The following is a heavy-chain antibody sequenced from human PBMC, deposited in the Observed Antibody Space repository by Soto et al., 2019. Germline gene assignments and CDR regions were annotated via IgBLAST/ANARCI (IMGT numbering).Heavy chain of an antibody. J-gene: IGHJ4*02. CDR1: GGSISSYY. V-gene: IGHV4-59*01. Sequence: QVQLQESGPGLVKPSETLSLTCTVSGGSISSYYWSWIQQPPGKGLEWIGYIYYSGSTNYNPSLKSRVTISVDTSKNQFSLKLSSVTAADTVVYYCARSDGRYWGQGTLVTVSS. CDR3: ARSDGRY. CDR2: IYYSGST.